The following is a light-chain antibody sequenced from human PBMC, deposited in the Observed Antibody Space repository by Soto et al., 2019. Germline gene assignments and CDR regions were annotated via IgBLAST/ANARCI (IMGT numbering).Light chain of an antibody. CDR1: ESISGW. CDR2: DAS. J-gene: IGKJ1*01. Sequence: DIDMTQSPSTLSASIGHGFTITCRASESISGWLAWYQQQPGKAPKLLIYDASNLESGVPSRFSGSGSGTEFTLAISSLQPDDFATYYCQQYNNYPRTFGHGTKVDIK. V-gene: IGKV1-5*01. CDR3: QQYNNYPRT.